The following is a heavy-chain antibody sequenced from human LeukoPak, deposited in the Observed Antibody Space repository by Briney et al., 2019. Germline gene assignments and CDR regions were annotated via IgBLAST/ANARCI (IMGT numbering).Heavy chain of an antibody. CDR2: ISYSGTT. CDR3: ARHLVGRFGDHDGYYFDY. CDR1: GGSY. J-gene: IGHJ4*02. Sequence: SETLSLTCTVSGGSYWGWIRQPPGKGLEWIGSISYSGTTYYNPSLKSRVTISVDTSKNPFSLKLSSVTAADTAVYYCARHLVGRFGDHDGYYFDYWGQGTLVTVSS. V-gene: IGHV4-39*01. D-gene: IGHD3-10*01.